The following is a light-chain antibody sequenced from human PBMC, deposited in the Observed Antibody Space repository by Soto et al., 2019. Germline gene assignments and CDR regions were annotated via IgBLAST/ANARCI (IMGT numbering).Light chain of an antibody. CDR3: QRYNNWPLT. CDR2: GAS. J-gene: IGKJ4*01. CDR1: QSVSSTY. Sequence: EIVLTQSPSTLSLSPGERATLSCGASQSVSSTYLAWYQQKPGQTPRLLIYGASTRATGIPARFSGSGSGTEFTLTINSLQSEDFAVYYCQRYNNWPLTFGGGTKVDIK. V-gene: IGKV3-15*01.